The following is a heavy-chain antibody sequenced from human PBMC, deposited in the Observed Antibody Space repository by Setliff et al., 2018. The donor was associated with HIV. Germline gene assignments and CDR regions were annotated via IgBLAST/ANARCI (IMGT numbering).Heavy chain of an antibody. D-gene: IGHD3-3*01. CDR1: GFTFDDYA. J-gene: IGHJ4*02. CDR3: TRVSHLPIPRYNVWTGPPFY. Sequence: PGGSLRLSCTASGFTFDDYAFSWVRRAPGKGLEWVGLIRTKSFGGTPDYAPSVKGRFTISRDDSESVAYLEMNNLRAEDTGIYYCTRVSHLPIPRYNVWTGPPFYWGQGALVTVSS. V-gene: IGHV3-49*04. CDR2: IRTKSFGGTP.